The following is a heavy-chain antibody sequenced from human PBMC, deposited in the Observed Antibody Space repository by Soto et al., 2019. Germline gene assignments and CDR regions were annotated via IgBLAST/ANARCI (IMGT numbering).Heavy chain of an antibody. CDR3: ARHGPGDYGDYRGHDY. CDR1: GGSISSSSYY. J-gene: IGHJ4*02. Sequence: QLQLQESGPGLVKPSETLSLTCTVSGGSISSSSYYWGWIRQPPGKGLEWIGSICYSGSTYYNPSLKSRVTISVDTSKNQFSLKLSSVTAADTAVYYCARHGPGDYGDYRGHDYWGQGTLVTVSS. V-gene: IGHV4-39*01. CDR2: ICYSGST. D-gene: IGHD4-17*01.